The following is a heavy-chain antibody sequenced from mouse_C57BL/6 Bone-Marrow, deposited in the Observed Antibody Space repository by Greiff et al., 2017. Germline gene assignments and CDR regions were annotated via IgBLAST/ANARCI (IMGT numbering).Heavy chain of an antibody. CDR2: IDPNSGGP. J-gene: IGHJ2*01. Sequence: QVQLQQPGAELVKPGASVKLSCKASGYTFTSYWMHWVKQRPGRGLEWIGRIDPNSGGPKYNEKFKSKATLTVDKPYSTAYMQLSSLTSEDSAVYYCARTRHLYYGSSYFDYWGQGTTLTVSS. D-gene: IGHD1-1*01. CDR1: GYTFTSYW. CDR3: ARTRHLYYGSSYFDY. V-gene: IGHV1-72*01.